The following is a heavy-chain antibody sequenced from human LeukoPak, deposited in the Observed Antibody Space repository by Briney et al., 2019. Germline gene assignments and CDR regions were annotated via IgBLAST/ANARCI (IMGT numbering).Heavy chain of an antibody. J-gene: IGHJ4*02. CDR3: TRGGLTGQMAAFDY. Sequence: GGSLRLSCAASGFTLSDYWMHWVRQVPGEGPVWVSRINGDGRSTTYADPVKGRFTISRDNAKNTIFLQMTSLRDEDTAVYYCTRGGLTGQMAAFDYWGQGALVTVSS. CDR1: GFTLSDYW. V-gene: IGHV3-74*01. CDR2: INGDGRST. D-gene: IGHD3-9*01.